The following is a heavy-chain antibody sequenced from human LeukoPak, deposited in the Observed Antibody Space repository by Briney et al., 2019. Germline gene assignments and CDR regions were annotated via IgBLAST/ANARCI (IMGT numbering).Heavy chain of an antibody. CDR1: GYTFTSYA. J-gene: IGHJ5*02. CDR3: AREDCTSSSCYAWFDP. V-gene: IGHV1-3*01. D-gene: IGHD2-2*01. Sequence: ASVKVSCKASGYTFTSYAMHWVRQAPGQRLEWMGWINAGNGNTKYSQKFQGRVTITRDTSASTAYMELSSLRSEDTAVYYCAREDCTSSSCYAWFDPWGQGTLVTVSS. CDR2: INAGNGNT.